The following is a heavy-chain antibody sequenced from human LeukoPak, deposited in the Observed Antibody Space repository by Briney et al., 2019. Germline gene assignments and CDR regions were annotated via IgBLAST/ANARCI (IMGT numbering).Heavy chain of an antibody. J-gene: IGHJ3*01. D-gene: IGHD6-6*01. CDR3: ARVQYTRLSKGAFDL. CDR2: IFWDSSTV. V-gene: IGHV3-9*03. CDR1: GFSFEDYT. Sequence: GGSLRLSCSASGFSFEDYTMHWVRHAPGKGLAWVSSIFWDSSTVDYADSVKGRFTISRDNARNSLYLQMNSLRDEDMALYYCARVQYTRLSKGAFDLWGQGTMVIVSS.